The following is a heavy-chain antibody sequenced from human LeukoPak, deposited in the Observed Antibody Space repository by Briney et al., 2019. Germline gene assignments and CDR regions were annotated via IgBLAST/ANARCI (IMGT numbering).Heavy chain of an antibody. CDR1: GFTFSSYA. J-gene: IGHJ4*02. CDR3: AISEWFGVGDY. V-gene: IGHV3-23*01. D-gene: IGHD3-10*01. CDR2: ISGSGGST. Sequence: GGSLRLSCAASGFTFSSYAMSWDRQAPGKGLEWVSAISGSGGSTYYADSVKGRFTISRDNSKNTLYLQMNSLRAEDTAVYYCAISEWFGVGDYWGQGTLVTVSS.